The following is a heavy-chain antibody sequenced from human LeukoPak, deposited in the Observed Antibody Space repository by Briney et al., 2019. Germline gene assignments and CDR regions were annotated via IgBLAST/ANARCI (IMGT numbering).Heavy chain of an antibody. CDR1: GFTFSSYA. D-gene: IGHD3-22*01. V-gene: IGHV3-23*01. CDR2: ISGSGGST. CDR3: AKEMHYYDSSPPDY. Sequence: PGGSLRLSCAASGFTFSSYAMSWVRQAPGKGLEWVSAISGSGGSTYYADSVKGRFTISIDNSKNTLYLQMNSLRAEDTAVYYCAKEMHYYDSSPPDYWGQGTLVTVSS. J-gene: IGHJ4*02.